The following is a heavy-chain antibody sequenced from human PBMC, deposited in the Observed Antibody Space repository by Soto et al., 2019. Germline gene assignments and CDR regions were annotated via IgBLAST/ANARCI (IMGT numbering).Heavy chain of an antibody. CDR2: ISGSGGSI. J-gene: IGHJ5*02. V-gene: IGHV3-23*01. D-gene: IGHD6-13*01. Sequence: GGSLRLSCVASGFTFSSYAMSWVRQAPGKGLEWVSAISGSGGSIYYADSVKGRFTISRDNSKNTLYLQMNSLRAEDTAVYYCAKGGDSSSWKNWFDPWGQGTLVTVSS. CDR3: AKGGDSSSWKNWFDP. CDR1: GFTFSSYA.